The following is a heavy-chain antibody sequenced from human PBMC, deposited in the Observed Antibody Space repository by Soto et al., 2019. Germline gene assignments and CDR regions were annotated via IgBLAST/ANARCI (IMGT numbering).Heavy chain of an antibody. CDR2: ITTTGRNT. Sequence: EMQLLESGGGLVQPGGSLRLSCAASGFTFISYGMTWVRQAPGKGLEWVAGITTTGRNTYYAESVKGRFTISRDNSKNVVDLQMNSLRAEDTAVYYGARGAAAAGTDWFDAWGQGTLVIVSS. CDR3: ARGAAAAGTDWFDA. J-gene: IGHJ5*02. D-gene: IGHD6-13*01. CDR1: GFTFISYG. V-gene: IGHV3-23*01.